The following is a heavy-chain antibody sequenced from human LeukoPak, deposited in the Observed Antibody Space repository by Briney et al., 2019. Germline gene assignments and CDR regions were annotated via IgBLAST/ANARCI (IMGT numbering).Heavy chain of an antibody. D-gene: IGHD1-7*01. Sequence: ASVKVSCKASGYTFTSYDINWVRQATGQGLEWMGRMNPNSGNTGYAQKFQGRVTMTRNTSISTAYMELSSLRSEDTAVYYCARATGTTNWFDPWGQGTLVTVSS. CDR3: ARATGTTNWFDP. J-gene: IGHJ5*02. CDR1: GYTFTSYD. CDR2: MNPNSGNT. V-gene: IGHV1-8*01.